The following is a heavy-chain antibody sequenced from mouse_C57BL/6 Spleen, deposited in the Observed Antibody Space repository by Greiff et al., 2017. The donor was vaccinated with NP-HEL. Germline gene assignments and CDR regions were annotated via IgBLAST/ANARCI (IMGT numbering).Heavy chain of an antibody. V-gene: IGHV1-4*01. CDR2: INPSSGYT. CDR1: GYTFTSYT. J-gene: IGHJ2*01. CDR3: ARGEDFDY. Sequence: VQLQESGAELARPGASVKMSCKASGYTFTSYTMHWVKQRPGQGLEWIGYINPSSGYTKYNQKFKDKATLTADKSSSTAYMQLSSLTSEDSAVYYCARGEDFDYWGQGTTLTVSS.